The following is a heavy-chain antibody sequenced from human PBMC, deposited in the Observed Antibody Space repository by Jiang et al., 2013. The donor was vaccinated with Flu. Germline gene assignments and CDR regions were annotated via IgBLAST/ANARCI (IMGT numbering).Heavy chain of an antibody. Sequence: QSGSELKKPGASVKVSCKASGYTFTNYAMNWVRQAPGQGPEWMGWINTNTGNPTFAQGFTGRFVFSLDTSVSTAYLQINSLKAEDTAVYYCAIHGGDSSTYYYDYWGQGTLVTVSS. CDR1: GYTFTNYA. D-gene: IGHD2-21*01. V-gene: IGHV7-4-1*02. CDR3: AIHGGDSSTYYYDY. CDR2: INTNTGNP. J-gene: IGHJ4*02.